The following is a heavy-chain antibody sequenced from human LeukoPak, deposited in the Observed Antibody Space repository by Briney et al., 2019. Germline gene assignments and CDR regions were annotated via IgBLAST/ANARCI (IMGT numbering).Heavy chain of an antibody. J-gene: IGHJ4*02. Sequence: SETLSLTCSVSGDSISSSSSYWGWIRQPPGKGLEWIGSIYYSGSTYYNTSLKSRVTISVDTSKNQFSLKLSSVTAADTAVYYCARDRGTGVTTSFDYWGQGTLVTVSS. D-gene: IGHD4-11*01. CDR3: ARDRGTGVTTSFDY. CDR1: GDSISSSSSY. CDR2: IYYSGST. V-gene: IGHV4-39*07.